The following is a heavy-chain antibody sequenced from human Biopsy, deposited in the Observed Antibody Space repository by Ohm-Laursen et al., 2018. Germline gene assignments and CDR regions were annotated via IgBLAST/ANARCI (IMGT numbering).Heavy chain of an antibody. J-gene: IGHJ4*02. CDR1: GFTFSGFS. CDR2: ISASGNHI. V-gene: IGHV3-21*01. Sequence: GSLRLSCAAPGFTFSGFSMNWVRQAPGKGLEWVSSISASGNHIYYTDSVKGRFTVSRDNGKNSVYLQMNSLRVEDTAVYYCARDGEAKYCKHGVCPGDFWGQGTLVTVSS. D-gene: IGHD2-8*01. CDR3: ARDGEAKYCKHGVCPGDF.